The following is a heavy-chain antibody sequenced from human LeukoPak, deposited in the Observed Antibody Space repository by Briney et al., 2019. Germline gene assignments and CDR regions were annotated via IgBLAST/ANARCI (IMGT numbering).Heavy chain of an antibody. CDR1: GGTFSTYA. D-gene: IGHD6-13*01. V-gene: IGHV1-69*04. CDR2: IVPILGTA. Sequence: AASVKVSCKASGGTFSTYAISWVRQAPGQGREWVGRIVPILGTAKYAQNFQGRVTITADRSTTTAYMELSGLRSEDTAVYYCARVPQGSSWPYYFDYWGQGTLVTVSS. J-gene: IGHJ4*02. CDR3: ARVPQGSSWPYYFDY.